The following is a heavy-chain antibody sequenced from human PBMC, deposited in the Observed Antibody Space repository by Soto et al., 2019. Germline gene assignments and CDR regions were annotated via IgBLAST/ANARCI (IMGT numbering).Heavy chain of an antibody. CDR2: ISSNGGST. Sequence: PGGSLRLSCAASGFTFSSYAMHWVRQAPGKELEYASAISSNGGSTYYANSVKGRFTISRDNSKNTLYLQMGSLRAEDMAVYYCARDLKAAAGPYYYYYMDVWGKGTTVTVSS. CDR1: GFTFSSYA. CDR3: ARDLKAAAGPYYYYYMDV. D-gene: IGHD6-13*01. V-gene: IGHV3-64*01. J-gene: IGHJ6*03.